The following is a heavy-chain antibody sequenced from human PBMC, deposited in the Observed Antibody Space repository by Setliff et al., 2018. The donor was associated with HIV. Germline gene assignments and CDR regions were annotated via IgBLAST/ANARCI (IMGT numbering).Heavy chain of an antibody. CDR2: IHYTGNT. D-gene: IGHD2-21*02. CDR3: AREGDGIDF. Sequence: PSETLSLTCTVSGGSITSTTYYWGWIRQPPGKGLEWIGTIHYTGNTYHNPSLKSRVTISVEASKNQISLKLTAVTAADSAVHYCAREGDGIDFWGQGTRVTVS. V-gene: IGHV4-39*02. J-gene: IGHJ4*02. CDR1: GGSITSTTYY.